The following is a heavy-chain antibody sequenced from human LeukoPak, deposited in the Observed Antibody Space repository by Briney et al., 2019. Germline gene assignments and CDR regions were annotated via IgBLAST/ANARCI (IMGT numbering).Heavy chain of an antibody. J-gene: IGHJ4*02. Sequence: SETLSLTCIVSGGSISNYYWSWIRQPPGKGLEWIGYIYYSGSTNYNPSLKSRVTISVDTSKNQFSLKLSSVTATDTVVYYCARLLRGYYFDYWGQGTLVTVSS. CDR3: ARLLRGYYFDY. CDR2: IYYSGST. D-gene: IGHD3-10*01. V-gene: IGHV4-59*08. CDR1: GGSISNYY.